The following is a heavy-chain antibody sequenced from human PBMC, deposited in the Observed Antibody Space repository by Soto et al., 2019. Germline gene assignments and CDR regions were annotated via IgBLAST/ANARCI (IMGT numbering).Heavy chain of an antibody. CDR2: ISLYSDGT. D-gene: IGHD2-2*01. Sequence: ASVKVSCKTSGYTFSNYGVTWVRQAPGQPLEWLGWISLYSDGTNYAQKFQGRVSMTTDTSTTTAYMELRSLRSDDTAVYYCARVVPGAEAWFGPWGQGTLVTVSS. CDR3: ARVVPGAEAWFGP. J-gene: IGHJ5*02. V-gene: IGHV1-18*01. CDR1: GYTFSNYG.